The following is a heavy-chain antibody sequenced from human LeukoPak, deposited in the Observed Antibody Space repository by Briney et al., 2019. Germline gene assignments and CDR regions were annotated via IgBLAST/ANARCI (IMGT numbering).Heavy chain of an antibody. CDR3: AKVAYYDSSGYYYVSYYAFDI. CDR1: GFTFSSYA. CDR2: ISGSGGST. D-gene: IGHD3-22*01. J-gene: IGHJ3*02. Sequence: PGGSLRLSCAASGFTFSSYAMSWVRQAPGKGLEWVSAISGSGGSTYYADSVKGRFTISRDNSKNTLYLQMNSLRAEDTAVYYCAKVAYYDSSGYYYVSYYAFDIWGQGTMVTVSS. V-gene: IGHV3-23*01.